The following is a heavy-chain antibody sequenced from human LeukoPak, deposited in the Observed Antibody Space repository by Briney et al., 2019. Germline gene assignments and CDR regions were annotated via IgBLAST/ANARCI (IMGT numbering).Heavy chain of an antibody. D-gene: IGHD2-2*02. CDR3: AKVADYCSSTSCYMGY. Sequence: GGSPRLSCAASGFTFSSYAMSWVRQAPGKGLEWVSAISGSGGSTYYADSVKGRFTISRDNSKNTLYLQMNSLRAEDTAVYYCAKVADYCSSTSCYMGYWGQGTLVTVSS. CDR2: ISGSGGST. V-gene: IGHV3-23*01. J-gene: IGHJ4*02. CDR1: GFTFSSYA.